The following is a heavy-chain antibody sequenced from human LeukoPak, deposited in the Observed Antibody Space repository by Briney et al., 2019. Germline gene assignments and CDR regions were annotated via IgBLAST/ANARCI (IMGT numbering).Heavy chain of an antibody. J-gene: IGHJ3*02. V-gene: IGHV4-59*11. CDR1: GASITRHY. CDR3: TRGITGHYRSLGGFAFDI. CDR2: FYYDGSS. D-gene: IGHD3-16*01. Sequence: SETLSLTCTVSGASITRHYWSWIRQPPGKGLEYIGYFYYDGSSNYTSSVRSRVTILVDTSKNQFTLNLRSVSAADTAKYYCTRGITGHYRSLGGFAFDIWGQGTMVAVSS.